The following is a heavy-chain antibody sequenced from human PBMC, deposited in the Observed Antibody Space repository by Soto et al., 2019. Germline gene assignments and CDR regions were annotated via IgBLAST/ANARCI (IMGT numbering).Heavy chain of an antibody. CDR3: ARLACAGRCSFDH. CDR2: IYYRGGT. V-gene: IGHV4-59*08. CDR1: AGSINDDY. J-gene: IGHJ4*02. D-gene: IGHD2-15*01. Sequence: PSETLSLTCTVSAGSINDDYWSWIRQPPGKGLEWIGYIYYRGGTNYNPSLKSRVTILVDRSKNQFSLKLSSVTAADTAVYYCARLACAGRCSFDHWRQGTPVTVPS.